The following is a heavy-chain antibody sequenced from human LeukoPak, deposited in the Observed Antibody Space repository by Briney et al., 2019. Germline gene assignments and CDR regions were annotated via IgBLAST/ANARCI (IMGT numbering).Heavy chain of an antibody. J-gene: IGHJ4*02. V-gene: IGHV1-2*06. CDR1: GYTFTGYY. CDR2: INPNSGGT. D-gene: IGHD1-1*01. Sequence: ASVKVSRKASGYTFTGYYMHWVRQAPGQGLEWMGRINPNSGGTNYAQKFQGRVTMTRDTSISTAYMELSRLRSDDTAVYYCARDRGSGWNDFFSADTNLDYWGQGTLVTVSS. CDR3: ARDRGSGWNDFFSADTNLDY.